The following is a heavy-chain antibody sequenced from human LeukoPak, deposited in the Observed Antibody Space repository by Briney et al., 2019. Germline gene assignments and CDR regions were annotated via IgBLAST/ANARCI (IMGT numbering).Heavy chain of an antibody. CDR2: IIPILGIA. CDR1: GGTFSSYA. V-gene: IGHV1-69*04. Sequence: SVKVSCKASGGTFSSYAISWVRQAPGQGLEWMGRIIPILGIANYAQRFQGRVTITADKSTSTAYMELSSLRSEDTAVYYCARAHYYGSGSYDYWGQGTLVTVSS. D-gene: IGHD3-10*01. J-gene: IGHJ4*01. CDR3: ARAHYYGSGSYDY.